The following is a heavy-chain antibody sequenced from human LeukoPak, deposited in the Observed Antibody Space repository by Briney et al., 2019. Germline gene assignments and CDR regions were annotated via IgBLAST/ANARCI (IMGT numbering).Heavy chain of an antibody. V-gene: IGHV1-2*02. CDR1: AYTFTGYY. CDR3: ARYYYGSGSYYNSLHY. D-gene: IGHD3-10*01. Sequence: GASVKVSCKASAYTFTGYYMHWVRQAPGQGLEWMGWINPNSGATNYAQKFQDRVTMTRDTPISTAYMELSRLRSDDTAVYYCARYYYGSGSYYNSLHYWGQGTQVTVSS. J-gene: IGHJ4*02. CDR2: INPNSGAT.